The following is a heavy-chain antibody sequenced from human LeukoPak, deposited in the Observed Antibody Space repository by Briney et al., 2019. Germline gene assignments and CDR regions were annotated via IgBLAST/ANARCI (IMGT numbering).Heavy chain of an antibody. CDR2: INHSGST. V-gene: IGHV4-34*01. D-gene: IGHD2-2*01. Sequence: PSETLSLTCAVYGGSFSGYYWSWIRQPPGKGLEWIGEINHSGSTNYNPSLKSRVTISVDTSKNQFSLKLSSVTAADTAVYYCARLPSGCCSSTSCLPAFDIWGQGTMVTVSS. J-gene: IGHJ3*02. CDR3: ARLPSGCCSSTSCLPAFDI. CDR1: GGSFSGYY.